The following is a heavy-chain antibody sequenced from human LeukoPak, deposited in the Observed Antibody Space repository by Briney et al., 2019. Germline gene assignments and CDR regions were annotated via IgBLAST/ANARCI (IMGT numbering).Heavy chain of an antibody. D-gene: IGHD3-22*01. Sequence: GGSLRLSCAASGFTVSSNYMSWVRQAPGKGLEWVSVIYSGGSTYYADSVKGRFTISRDNSKNTLYLQINSLRAEDTAVYYCARFDSSGYSFDYWGQGTLVTVSS. CDR2: IYSGGST. J-gene: IGHJ4*02. CDR3: ARFDSSGYSFDY. V-gene: IGHV3-66*01. CDR1: GFTVSSNY.